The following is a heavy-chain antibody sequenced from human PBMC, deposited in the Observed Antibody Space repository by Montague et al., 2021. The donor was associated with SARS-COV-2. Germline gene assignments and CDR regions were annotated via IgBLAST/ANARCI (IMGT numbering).Heavy chain of an antibody. V-gene: IGHV4-34*01. Sequence: SETLSLTCSVYGGSFSDYYWTWIRQPPGKGLEWIGETTLRASANYNPSLKSRVSISVDTYKDQMSLKLTSVTAADTGVYYCARGQVTVFGVLIMLPAGGPFDRWGQGTMVTVSS. J-gene: IGHJ3*01. D-gene: IGHD3-3*01. CDR3: ARGQVTVFGVLIMLPAGGPFDR. CDR1: GGSFSDYY. CDR2: TTLRASA.